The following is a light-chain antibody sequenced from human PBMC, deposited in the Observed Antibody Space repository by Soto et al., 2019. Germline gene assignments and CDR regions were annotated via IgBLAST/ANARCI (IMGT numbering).Light chain of an antibody. V-gene: IGKV3-20*01. CDR2: GAS. Sequence: IVLTQSPGTLSLSPGERATLSCGASQSVTNNFLAWYQQKTGQAPRLLIYGASSRATGVPDRFSGSGSGTDFTLTISRLEPGDFAVYYCQQYGAPLFTFGPGTKVDI. J-gene: IGKJ3*01. CDR1: QSVTNNF. CDR3: QQYGAPLFT.